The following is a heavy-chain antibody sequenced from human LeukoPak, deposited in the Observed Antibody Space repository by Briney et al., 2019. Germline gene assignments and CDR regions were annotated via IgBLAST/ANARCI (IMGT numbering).Heavy chain of an antibody. J-gene: IGHJ4*02. CDR1: EYTFTSYS. CDR2: INTKTGNP. V-gene: IGHV7-4-1*02. D-gene: IGHD5-18*01. CDR3: AQDTSTDVFNY. Sequence: ASVKVSCKASEYTFTSYSMNWVRQAPGQGLEWMGWINTKTGNPAYAQGFTGRFVFSLDTSVSTAYLQISSLEVEDTAVYYCAQDTSTDVFNYWGQGTLVTVSS.